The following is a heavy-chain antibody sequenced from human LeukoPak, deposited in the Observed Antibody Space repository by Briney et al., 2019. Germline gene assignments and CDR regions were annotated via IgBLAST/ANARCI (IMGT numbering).Heavy chain of an antibody. J-gene: IGHJ4*02. CDR3: ARGTSAGGPISPFDF. V-gene: IGHV3-74*01. D-gene: IGHD6-13*01. Sequence: GGSLRLSCIASGFTFSKNWMHWVRQAPGKGLVWVSRIQDDGSNTNYADSVKGRFSISRDNAKNTVYLQMNSLRAEDTGIYYCARGTSAGGPISPFDFWGQGTLVTVSS. CDR1: GFTFSKNW. CDR2: IQDDGSNT.